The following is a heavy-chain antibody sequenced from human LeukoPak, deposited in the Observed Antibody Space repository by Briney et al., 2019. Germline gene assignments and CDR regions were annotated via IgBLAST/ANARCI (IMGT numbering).Heavy chain of an antibody. D-gene: IGHD5-24*01. J-gene: IGHJ2*01. Sequence: SVTLSCTASGGTFSTYAISWVRQAPGQGLEWMGGIIPIFGTANYAQKFQGRVTITADESTSTAYMELSSLRSEDTAVYYCARSTMGSRKYWYFDLWGRGTLVTVSS. CDR3: ARSTMGSRKYWYFDL. V-gene: IGHV1-69*13. CDR2: IIPIFGTA. CDR1: GGTFSTYA.